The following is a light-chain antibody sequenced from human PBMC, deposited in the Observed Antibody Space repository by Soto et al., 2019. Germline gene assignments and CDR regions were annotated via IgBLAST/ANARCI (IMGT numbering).Light chain of an antibody. CDR2: EVN. Sequence: QAVVTQPPSASGSPGQSVTISCTGTSSDVGGYDFVSWYQQHPGKAPKLMIYEVNKRPSGVPDRFSGSKSGNTASLTVSGLQADDEADYYCSSYAGSNNYVFGTGTKLTVL. CDR3: SSYAGSNNYV. V-gene: IGLV2-8*01. J-gene: IGLJ1*01. CDR1: SSDVGGYDF.